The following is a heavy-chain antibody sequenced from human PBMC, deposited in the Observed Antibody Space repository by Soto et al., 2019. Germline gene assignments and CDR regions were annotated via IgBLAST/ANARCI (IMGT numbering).Heavy chain of an antibody. V-gene: IGHV4-59*01. CDR3: AREAGVQYPFDP. CDR2: IYYSGST. J-gene: IGHJ5*02. D-gene: IGHD1-1*01. Sequence: QVQLQESGPGLVKPSETLSLTCTVSGGSIRSYYWSWIRQPPGKGLEWIGYIYYSGSTNYNPSRMRRVTISVDTSKSQFSLKLSSVTAADTAMYYCAREAGVQYPFDPWGQGTLVTVSS. CDR1: GGSIRSYY.